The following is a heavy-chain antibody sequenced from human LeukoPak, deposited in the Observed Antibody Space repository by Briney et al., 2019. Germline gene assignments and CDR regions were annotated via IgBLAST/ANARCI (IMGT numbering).Heavy chain of an antibody. V-gene: IGHV4-39*01. CDR3: ARRRYYDSTGYLD. CDR1: GGYISSSSYY. Sequence: PSETLSLTCTVSGGYISSSSYYWDWIHQPSGRGPEWMGSIYYSGSTYYNPSLKSRVTIFLDTSKNQFSLKLASVTAADTAVYYCARRRYYDSTGYLDWGQGTLVTASS. J-gene: IGHJ1*01. CDR2: IYYSGST. D-gene: IGHD3-22*01.